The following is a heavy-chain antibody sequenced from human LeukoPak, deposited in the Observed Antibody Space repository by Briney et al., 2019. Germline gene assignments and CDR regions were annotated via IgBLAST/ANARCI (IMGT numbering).Heavy chain of an antibody. CDR1: GGSISSSSYY. CDR3: AKEGVTSWAGFH. V-gene: IGHV4-39*02. J-gene: IGHJ4*02. D-gene: IGHD4-23*01. CDR2: IYYSGST. Sequence: SETLSLTCTVSGGSISSSSYYWGWIRQPLGKGLEWIGSIYYSGSTYYNPSLKSRVTISVDTSKNQFSLKLSSVTAADTAVYYCAKEGVTSWAGFHWGQGTLVTVSS.